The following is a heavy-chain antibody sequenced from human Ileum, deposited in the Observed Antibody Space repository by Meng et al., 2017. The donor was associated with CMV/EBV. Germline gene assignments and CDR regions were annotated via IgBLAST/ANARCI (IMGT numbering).Heavy chain of an antibody. V-gene: IGHV3-30*02. J-gene: IGHJ5*02. CDR3: ARDPRNWGLTP. D-gene: IGHD7-27*01. CDR1: GFTFSSYG. CDR2: IRFDGFNK. Sequence: GESLKISCAASGFTFSSYGMHWVRQAPGKGLEWVAFIRFDGFNKYYADSVKGRFIISRDNSKGTLYLQIYSLRAEDTAVYYCARDPRNWGLTPWGQGTLVTVSS.